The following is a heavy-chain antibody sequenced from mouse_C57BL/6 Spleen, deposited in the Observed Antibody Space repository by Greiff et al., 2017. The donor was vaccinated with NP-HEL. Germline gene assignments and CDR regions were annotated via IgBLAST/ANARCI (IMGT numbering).Heavy chain of an antibody. CDR3: IGGNSFDY. CDR2: IDPENGDT. J-gene: IGHJ2*01. V-gene: IGHV14-4*01. Sequence: EVQLQQSGAELVRPGASVKLSCTASGFNIKDDYMHWVKQRPEQSLEWIGWIDPENGDTEYASKFQGKATITADTSSNTAYLQLSSLTSEDTAVYYCIGGNSFDYWGQGTTLTVSS. D-gene: IGHD1-1*02. CDR1: GFNIKDDY.